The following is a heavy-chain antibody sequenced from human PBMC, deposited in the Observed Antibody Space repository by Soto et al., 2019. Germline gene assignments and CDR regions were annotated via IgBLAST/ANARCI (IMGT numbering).Heavy chain of an antibody. D-gene: IGHD3-22*01. V-gene: IGHV3-30*18. CDR1: GSTFSSYG. CDR3: AKETHSSGYGSYFDY. J-gene: IGHJ4*02. CDR2: ISKDGSTK. Sequence: GGSLRLSCAASGSTFSSYGMHWVRQAPGKGLEWVAVISKDGSTKYDADSVKGRFTISRDNSKNTLYLQMNSLRAEDTAVYYCAKETHSSGYGSYFDYWGQGTLVTVSS.